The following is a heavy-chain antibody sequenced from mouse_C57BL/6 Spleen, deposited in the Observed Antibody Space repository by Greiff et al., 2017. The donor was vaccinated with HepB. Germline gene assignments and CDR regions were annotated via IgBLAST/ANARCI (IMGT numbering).Heavy chain of an antibody. CDR3: ARGEYDGAY. Sequence: EVQLQESGPVLVKPGASVKMSCKASGYTFTDYYMNWVKQSHGKSLEWIGVINPYNGGTSYNQKFKGKATLTVDKSSSTAYMELNSLTSEDSAVYYCARGEYDGAYWGQGTLVTVSA. V-gene: IGHV1-19*01. J-gene: IGHJ3*01. CDR2: INPYNGGT. CDR1: GYTFTDYY. D-gene: IGHD2-14*01.